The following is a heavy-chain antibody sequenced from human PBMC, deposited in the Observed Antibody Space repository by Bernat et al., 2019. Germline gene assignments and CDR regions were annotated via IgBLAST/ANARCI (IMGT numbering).Heavy chain of an antibody. V-gene: IGHV3-30*18. D-gene: IGHD6-19*01. CDR1: GFTFSSYG. Sequence: QVQLVESGGGVVQPGRSLRLSCAASGFTFSSYGMHWVRQAPGKGLEWVAVISYDGSNKYYADYVKGRFTISRDNSKNTLYLQMNSLRAEDTAVYYCAKEGLVRGEFDYWGQGTLVTVSS. CDR3: AKEGLVRGEFDY. J-gene: IGHJ4*02. CDR2: ISYDGSNK.